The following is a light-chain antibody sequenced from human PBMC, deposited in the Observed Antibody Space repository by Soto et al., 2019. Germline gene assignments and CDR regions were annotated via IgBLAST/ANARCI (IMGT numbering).Light chain of an antibody. J-gene: IGLJ1*01. Sequence: SVSGSPGQSITISCTGTSSDVGAYKYVSWYQQHPGKAPKLIIYEVNTRPSGVSHRFSGSKSGNTASLTISGLQADDEADYYCTSYTSSSTLVFGTGTKVTVL. V-gene: IGLV2-14*01. CDR2: EVN. CDR3: TSYTSSSTLV. CDR1: SSDVGAYKY.